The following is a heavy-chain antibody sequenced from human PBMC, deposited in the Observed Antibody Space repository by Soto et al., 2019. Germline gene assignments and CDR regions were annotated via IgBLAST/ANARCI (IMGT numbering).Heavy chain of an antibody. CDR2: IYYSGST. CDR3: ARALVQVIFGVETGYFDY. Sequence: SETLSLTCTVSGGSISSGGYYWSWIRQHPGKGLEWIGYIYYSGSTYYNPSLKSRVTISVDTSKNQFSLKLSSVTAADTAVYYCARALVQVIFGVETGYFDYWGQGTLVTVSS. V-gene: IGHV4-31*03. D-gene: IGHD3-3*01. J-gene: IGHJ4*02. CDR1: GGSISSGGYY.